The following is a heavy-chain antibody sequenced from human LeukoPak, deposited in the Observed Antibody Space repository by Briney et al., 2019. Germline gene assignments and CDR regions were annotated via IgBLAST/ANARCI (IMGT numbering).Heavy chain of an antibody. J-gene: IGHJ4*02. V-gene: IGHV4-39*07. CDR2: IYHDGST. CDR1: GVSISSSSYY. CDR3: ARDRGGYTYSHDY. D-gene: IGHD5-18*01. Sequence: SETLSLTCTVSGVSISSSSYYWGWIRQPPGKGLEWIGEIYHDGSTNYNPSLKSRVTISMDKSKNQLSLKLNFVTAADTAVYYCARDRGGYTYSHDYWGQGTLVTVSS.